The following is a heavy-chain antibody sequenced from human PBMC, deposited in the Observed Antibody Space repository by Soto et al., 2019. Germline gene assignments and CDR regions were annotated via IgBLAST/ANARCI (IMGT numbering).Heavy chain of an antibody. CDR3: ARDFGGSYGPFLYYYYGMDV. CDR1: GFTFSSYE. D-gene: IGHD1-26*01. V-gene: IGHV3-48*03. J-gene: IGHJ6*02. CDR2: ISSSGSTI. Sequence: PVGSLRLSCAASGFTFSSYEMNWVRQAPGKGLEWVSYISSSGSTIYYADSVKGRFTISRDNAKNSLYLQMNSLRAEDTAVYYCARDFGGSYGPFLYYYYGMDVWGQGTTVTVSS.